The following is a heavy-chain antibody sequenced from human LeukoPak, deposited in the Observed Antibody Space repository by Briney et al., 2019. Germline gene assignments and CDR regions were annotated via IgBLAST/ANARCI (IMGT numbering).Heavy chain of an antibody. J-gene: IGHJ4*02. CDR2: ISGSGSST. V-gene: IGHV3-23*01. D-gene: IGHD3-3*01. Sequence: GGSLRLSCAASGFTFSNYAMTWVRQAPGKGLEWVSGISGSGSSTYYADSVKGRFTLSRDYPKNTLYLQMNSLRAEDTAVYYCAKEILRDYDFWSGYYSGYFDYWGQGTLVTVSS. CDR1: GFTFSNYA. CDR3: AKEILRDYDFWSGYYSGYFDY.